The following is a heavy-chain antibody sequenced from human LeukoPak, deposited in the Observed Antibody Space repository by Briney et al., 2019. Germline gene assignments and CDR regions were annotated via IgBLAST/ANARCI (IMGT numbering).Heavy chain of an antibody. CDR2: INPGGSSI. V-gene: IGHV3-74*01. J-gene: IGHJ4*02. CDR3: ARSTPADDS. Sequence: GGSLRLSCAASGFTFSSYWMHWVRQVPGKGLVWVARINPGGSSITYADSVKGRFTISRDNAKNTLYLQMDSLRAEDTGVYYCARSTPADDSWGPGTLVTVSP. CDR1: GFTFSSYW.